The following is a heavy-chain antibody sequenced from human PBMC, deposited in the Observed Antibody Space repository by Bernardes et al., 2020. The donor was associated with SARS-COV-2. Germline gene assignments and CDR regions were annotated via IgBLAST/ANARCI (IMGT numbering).Heavy chain of an antibody. J-gene: IGHJ4*01. CDR1: GFTFNNES. D-gene: IGHD6-19*01. V-gene: IGHV3-23*01. CDR3: AKYNAGWYHFDH. Sequence: GGSLRLSCAVSGFTFNNESMSWVRQSPGKGLEWVSTITPAVGGTYYADSVRGRFTISRDSSKTTVYLHMNNLGVADTAVYYCAKYNAGWYHFDHWGHGTLVTVPS. CDR2: ITPAVGGT.